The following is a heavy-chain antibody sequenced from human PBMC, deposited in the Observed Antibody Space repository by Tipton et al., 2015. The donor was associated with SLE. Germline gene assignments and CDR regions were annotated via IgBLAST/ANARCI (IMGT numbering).Heavy chain of an antibody. J-gene: IGHJ4*02. CDR3: ARQAGYDSYYFDY. D-gene: IGHD5-12*01. Sequence: LRLSCTVSGGSISSYYWSWIRQPPGKGLEWIGYIYYSGSTNYNPSLKSRVTISVDTPKNQFSLQLSSVTAADTAVYYCARQAGYDSYYFDYWGQGTLVTVSS. CDR1: GGSISSYY. V-gene: IGHV4-59*08. CDR2: IYYSGST.